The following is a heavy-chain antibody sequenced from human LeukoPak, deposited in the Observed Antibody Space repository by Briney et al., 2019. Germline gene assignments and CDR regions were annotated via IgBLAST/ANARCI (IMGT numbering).Heavy chain of an antibody. CDR1: GYTFTGYY. V-gene: IGHV1-2*02. CDR3: AREDVTGTTPFRGTPKGVKYNCFDP. CDR2: INPNSGGT. J-gene: IGHJ5*02. Sequence: ASVKVSCKASGYTFTGYYMHWVRQAPGQGLEWMGWINPNSGGTNYAQKFQGRVTMTRDTSISTAYMELSRLRSDDTAVYYCAREDVTGTTPFRGTPKGVKYNCFDPWGHGTLVTVSS. D-gene: IGHD1-20*01.